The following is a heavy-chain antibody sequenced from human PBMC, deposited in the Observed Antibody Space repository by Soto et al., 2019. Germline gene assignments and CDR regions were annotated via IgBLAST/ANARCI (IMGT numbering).Heavy chain of an antibody. J-gene: IGHJ6*02. CDR1: GFTFSSYA. CDR2: ISYDGSNK. Sequence: GGSLRLSCAASGFTFSSYAMHWVRQAPGKGLEWVAVISYDGSNKYYADSVKGRFTISRDNSKNTLYLQMNSLRAEDTAVYYCAREIGDAVWGMDVWGQGTTVTVSS. V-gene: IGHV3-30-3*01. CDR3: AREIGDAVWGMDV. D-gene: IGHD3-10*01.